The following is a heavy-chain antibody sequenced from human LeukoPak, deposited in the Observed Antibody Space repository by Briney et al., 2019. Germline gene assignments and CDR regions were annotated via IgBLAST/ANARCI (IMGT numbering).Heavy chain of an antibody. CDR2: IYTSGST. CDR1: GGSLSSYY. V-gene: IGHV4-4*07. Sequence: KPSETLSLTCTVSGGSLSSYYWSWIRQPAGKGLEWIGRIYTSGSTNYNPSLKSRVTMSVDTSKNQFSLKVSSVTAADTAVYYCARDRGYSSSWYYYYYMDVWGKGTTATVSS. J-gene: IGHJ6*03. D-gene: IGHD6-13*01. CDR3: ARDRGYSSSWYYYYYMDV.